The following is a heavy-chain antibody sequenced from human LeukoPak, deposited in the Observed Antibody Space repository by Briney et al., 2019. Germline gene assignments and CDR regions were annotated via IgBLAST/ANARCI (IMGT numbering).Heavy chain of an antibody. CDR2: IYYSGST. J-gene: IGHJ4*02. D-gene: IGHD4-23*01. V-gene: IGHV4-59*01. Sequence: KSSETLSLTCTVSRGSISSYYWSWIRQPLGKGLEWIGYIYYSGSTNYNPSLKSRVTISVDTSKNQFSLKLSSVTAADTAVYYCARDSSILGNPLDYWGQGTLVTVSS. CDR1: RGSISSYY. CDR3: ARDSSILGNPLDY.